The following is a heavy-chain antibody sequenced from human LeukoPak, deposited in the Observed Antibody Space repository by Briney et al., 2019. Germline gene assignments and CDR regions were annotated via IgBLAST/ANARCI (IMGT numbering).Heavy chain of an antibody. CDR1: GFTFSSYG. CDR3: AKDRRQYSSGWYFYY. V-gene: IGHV3-30*02. Sequence: PGGSLRLSCAASGFTFSSYGMHRVRQAPGKGLEWVAFIRYDGSNKYYADSVKGRFTISRDNSKNTLYLQMNSLRAEDTAVYYCAKDRRQYSSGWYFYYWGQGTLVTVSS. J-gene: IGHJ4*02. CDR2: IRYDGSNK. D-gene: IGHD6-19*01.